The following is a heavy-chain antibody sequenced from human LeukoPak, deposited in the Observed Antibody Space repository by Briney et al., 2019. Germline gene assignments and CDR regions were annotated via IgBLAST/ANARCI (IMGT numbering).Heavy chain of an antibody. CDR2: IIPILVIA. Sequence: PVKISSKASGGTSRSYTIRWVRQAPGHRLEWRGRIIPILVIANSAQKFPGRVTSSADKCTFTAYVEPSSVKSEDRGVCCCARGGSVSTGTTSNTCCYRMDVWGQGTTVTVSS. CDR3: ARGGSVSTGTTSNTCCYRMDV. D-gene: IGHD4-17*01. V-gene: IGHV1-69*02. J-gene: IGHJ6*02. CDR1: GGTSRSYT.